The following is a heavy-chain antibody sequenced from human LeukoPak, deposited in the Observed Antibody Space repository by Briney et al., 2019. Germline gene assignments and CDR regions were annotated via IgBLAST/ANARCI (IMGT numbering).Heavy chain of an antibody. Sequence: SETLSLTCAVYGGSFSGYYWSWIRQPQGKGLEWIGEINHSGSTNYNPSLKSRVTISVDTSKNQFSLKLSSVTAADTAVYYCARSVLWFGELPDFWGQGTLVIVSS. CDR1: GGSFSGYY. D-gene: IGHD3-10*01. J-gene: IGHJ4*02. V-gene: IGHV4-34*01. CDR2: INHSGST. CDR3: ARSVLWFGELPDF.